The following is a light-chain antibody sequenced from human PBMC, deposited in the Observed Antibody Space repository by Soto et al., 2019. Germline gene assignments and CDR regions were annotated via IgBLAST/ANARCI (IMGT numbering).Light chain of an antibody. CDR3: LQDYNYPWT. CDR2: TAS. V-gene: IGKV1-6*01. Sequence: IPMTQSPSSLSASVGDRVTITCRASRYIRSDLSWYQQRPGQAPKVLIYTASSLQSGVPSRFSGSGSGTDFTLTISSLQPEDCATYYCLQDYNYPWTFGLGTKVEIK. CDR1: RYIRSD. J-gene: IGKJ1*01.